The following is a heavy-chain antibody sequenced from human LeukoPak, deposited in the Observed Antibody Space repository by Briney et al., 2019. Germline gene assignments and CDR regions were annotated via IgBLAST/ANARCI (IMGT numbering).Heavy chain of an antibody. CDR3: ARVILTGYYPLDY. D-gene: IGHD3-9*01. CDR1: GGSISSSSYY. J-gene: IGHJ4*02. Sequence: PSETLSLTCTVSGGSISSSSYYWGWIRQPPGKGLEWIGSIYYSGSTYYNPSLKSRVTISVDTSKNQFSLKLSSVTAADTAVYYCARVILTGYYPLDYWGQGTLVTVSS. CDR2: IYYSGST. V-gene: IGHV4-39*01.